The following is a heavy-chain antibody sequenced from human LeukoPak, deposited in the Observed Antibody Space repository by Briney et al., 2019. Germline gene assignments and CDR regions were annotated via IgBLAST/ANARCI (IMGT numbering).Heavy chain of an antibody. J-gene: IGHJ6*03. CDR2: INWNGGST. CDR1: GFTFDDYG. D-gene: IGHD3-22*01. Sequence: GGSLRLSCAASGFTFDDYGMSWVRQAPGRGLEWVSEINWNGGSTGYTDSVKGRFTISRDNAKNSLYLQMNSMRAEDTAVYYCARETRNYYDSSGYYSWGYYYYYMDVWGKGTTVTVSS. V-gene: IGHV3-20*04. CDR3: ARETRNYYDSSGYYSWGYYYYYMDV.